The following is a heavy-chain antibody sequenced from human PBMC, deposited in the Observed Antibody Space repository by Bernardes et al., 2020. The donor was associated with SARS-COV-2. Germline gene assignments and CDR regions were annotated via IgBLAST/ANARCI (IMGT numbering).Heavy chain of an antibody. Sequence: SETLSLTCAVYGWSFSGYYWSWIRQPPGKGLEWIGEINHSGSTTYNPSPKSRVTISVDTSKNQFSLKLSYVTAADTAVYYCARVFPYYYDSSGYIWGQGTLVTVSS. J-gene: IGHJ4*02. CDR3: ARVFPYYYDSSGYI. D-gene: IGHD3-22*01. CDR2: INHSGST. V-gene: IGHV4-34*01. CDR1: GWSFSGYY.